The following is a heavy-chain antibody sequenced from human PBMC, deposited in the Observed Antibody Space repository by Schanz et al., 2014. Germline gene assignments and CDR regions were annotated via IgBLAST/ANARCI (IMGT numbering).Heavy chain of an antibody. V-gene: IGHV1-18*01. J-gene: IGHJ6*02. Sequence: QGQLVQSGAEVKKPGSSVKVSCKASGGTFSSSTLTWVRQAPGQGLEWMGWISAYNGHTTYAQKFQGRFTMTTDTSTTTAYMELRSLISDDTAVYYCVRDAGWAFGDYHGMDVWGQGTSXTVSS. CDR3: VRDAGWAFGDYHGMDV. CDR1: GGTFSSST. CDR2: ISAYNGHT. D-gene: IGHD3-10*01.